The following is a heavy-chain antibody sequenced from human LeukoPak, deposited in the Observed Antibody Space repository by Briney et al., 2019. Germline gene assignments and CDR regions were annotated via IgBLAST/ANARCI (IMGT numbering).Heavy chain of an antibody. Sequence: GSSVKVSFKASGYTFTDYYMNWVRQAPGQGLEWMGWINPNSGGTNYAQKFQGRVTMTRDTSISTAYMELSRLRSDDTAVYYCARFHSVAAAVPYNWFDPWGQGTLVTVSS. CDR2: INPNSGGT. V-gene: IGHV1-2*02. CDR1: GYTFTDYY. CDR3: ARFHSVAAAVPYNWFDP. J-gene: IGHJ5*02. D-gene: IGHD6-13*01.